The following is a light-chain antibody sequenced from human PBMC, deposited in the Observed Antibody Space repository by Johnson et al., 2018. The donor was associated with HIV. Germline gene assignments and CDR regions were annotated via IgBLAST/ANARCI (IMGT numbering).Light chain of an antibody. CDR2: DNN. Sequence: SVLTQPPSVSAAPGQTVTISCSGSNSNIGNNYVSWYQQVPGTAPKLLIYDNNKRPSGIPDRFSGSKSGTSATLGITGLQTGDEADYYCGTWDSSLSAGVFGAGTKVTVL. V-gene: IGLV1-51*01. CDR3: GTWDSSLSAGV. J-gene: IGLJ1*01. CDR1: NSNIGNNY.